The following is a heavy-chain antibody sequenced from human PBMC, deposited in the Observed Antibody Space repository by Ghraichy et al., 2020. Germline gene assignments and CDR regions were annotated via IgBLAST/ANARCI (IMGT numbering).Heavy chain of an antibody. J-gene: IGHJ2*01. Sequence: SETLSLTCTVSGGSISSSSYYWGWIREPPGKGLEWIGSIYYSGSTYYNPSLKSRVTISVDTSKNQFSLKLSSVTAADTAVYYCAGLLVNWGSYFDLWGRGDLVTVSS. CDR1: GGSISSSSYY. D-gene: IGHD7-27*01. CDR3: AGLLVNWGSYFDL. CDR2: IYYSGST. V-gene: IGHV4-39*01.